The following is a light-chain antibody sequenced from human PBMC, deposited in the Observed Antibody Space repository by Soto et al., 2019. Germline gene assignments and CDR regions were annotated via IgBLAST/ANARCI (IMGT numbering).Light chain of an antibody. CDR1: SSDVGGYNY. CDR2: DVS. J-gene: IGLJ1*01. V-gene: IGLV2-11*01. Sequence: QSVLTQPRSVSGSPGQSVTISCTGTSSDVGGYNYVSWYQQHPGKAPKLMIYDVSKRPSGVPDRFSGSKSGNTASLTISGLQAEDDADYYCCSYAGTYTFSVFGTGTKVTVL. CDR3: CSYAGTYTFSV.